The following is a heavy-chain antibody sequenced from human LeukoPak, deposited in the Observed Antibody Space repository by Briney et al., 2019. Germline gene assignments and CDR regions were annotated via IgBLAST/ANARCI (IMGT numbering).Heavy chain of an antibody. CDR2: IYHSGSA. Sequence: PSETLSLTCAVSGYSISNGYQWAWIRQPPGNTLEWIGSIYHSGSAHYNPSLKSRVTISVDTSNNHISLRLSSVTAADTAVYYCARDPRWLTPDCTSTSCYENYFDPWGQGTLVTVSS. D-gene: IGHD2-2*01. V-gene: IGHV4-38-2*02. CDR3: ARDPRWLTPDCTSTSCYENYFDP. J-gene: IGHJ5*02. CDR1: GYSISNGYQ.